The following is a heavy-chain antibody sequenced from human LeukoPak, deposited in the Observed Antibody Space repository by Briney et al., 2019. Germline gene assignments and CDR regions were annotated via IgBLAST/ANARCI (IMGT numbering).Heavy chain of an antibody. CDR1: GFTFSRYW. Sequence: PGGSLRLSCAASGFTFSRYWMHWGRQAPGRGLEYVSAITSNGGSTYYADSVKGRFTISRDNSKNTLYLHMSTLRPEDTAVYYCAYSSGYYHWGQGTLVTVSS. V-gene: IGHV3-64D*06. CDR2: ITSNGGST. D-gene: IGHD3-22*01. CDR3: AYSSGYYH. J-gene: IGHJ1*01.